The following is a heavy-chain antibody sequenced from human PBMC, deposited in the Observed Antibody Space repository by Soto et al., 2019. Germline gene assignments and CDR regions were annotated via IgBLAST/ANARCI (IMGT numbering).Heavy chain of an antibody. Sequence: SETLSLTCTVSGGSISSSSYYWGWIRQPPGKGLEWIGSIYYSGSTYYNPSLKSRVTISVDTSKNQFSLKLSSVTAADTAVYYCARQAEYYGSMDVWGKGTTVTVSS. D-gene: IGHD3-10*01. J-gene: IGHJ6*04. CDR1: GGSISSSSYY. CDR2: IYYSGST. V-gene: IGHV4-39*01. CDR3: ARQAEYYGSMDV.